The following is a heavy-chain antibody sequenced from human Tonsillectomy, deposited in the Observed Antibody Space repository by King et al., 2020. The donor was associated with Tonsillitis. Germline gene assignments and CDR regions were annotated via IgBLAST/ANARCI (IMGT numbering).Heavy chain of an antibody. V-gene: IGHV4-39*07. CDR3: ARVRGGYYDSSGYYQDAFDI. D-gene: IGHD3-22*01. CDR1: GGSISSSSHF. CDR2: IYYSGST. J-gene: IGHJ3*02. Sequence: QLQESGPGLVKPSETLSLTCTVSGGSISSSSHFWGWIRQPPGKGLEWIGSIYYSGSTYYNPSLKSRVTISVDTSKNQFSLKLGSVTAADTAVYYCARVRGGYYDSSGYYQDAFDIWGQGTMVTVSS.